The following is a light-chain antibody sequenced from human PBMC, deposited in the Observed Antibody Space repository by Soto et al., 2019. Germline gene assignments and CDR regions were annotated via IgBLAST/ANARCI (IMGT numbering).Light chain of an antibody. CDR2: GAS. V-gene: IGKV1-33*01. CDR1: QDIRTS. J-gene: IGKJ3*01. Sequence: DIQMTQSPSSLSASVGARVSITCQASQDIRTSLSWFQHKPGRAPKLLIYGASYLETGVPSRFRGSGSGTDFTLTITSLQPEDTATYYCQHYDYLPPFTFGPGTIVDIK. CDR3: QHYDYLPPFT.